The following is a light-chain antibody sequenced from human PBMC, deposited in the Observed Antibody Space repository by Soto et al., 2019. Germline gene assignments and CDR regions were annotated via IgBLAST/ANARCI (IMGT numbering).Light chain of an antibody. CDR3: ANWDDSLKAWL. CDR2: GNT. V-gene: IGLV1-44*01. Sequence: QSVLTQPPSASGTPGQGVTLSCSGSASNIGARAVVWYQHLPGTAPRLLISGNTERPSWVLDPFSGSKSGTSPSLAISGLEAEDEDDYYCANWDDSLKAWLFGGGTKLTVL. CDR1: ASNIGARA. J-gene: IGLJ3*02.